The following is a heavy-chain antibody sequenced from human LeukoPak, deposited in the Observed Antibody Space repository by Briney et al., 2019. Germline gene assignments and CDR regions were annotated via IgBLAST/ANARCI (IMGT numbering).Heavy chain of an antibody. Sequence: GGSLRLSCVVSGFTFSNNGMSWVRQAPGKGLEWVSGLSGSGSSVYYADSVRGRLTISRGNSRNTLYLRLDSLRADDTAVYYCAKGLNWFDPWGQGTLVTVSS. J-gene: IGHJ5*02. V-gene: IGHV3-23*01. CDR3: AKGLNWFDP. CDR1: GFTFSNNG. CDR2: LSGSGSSV. D-gene: IGHD2-8*01.